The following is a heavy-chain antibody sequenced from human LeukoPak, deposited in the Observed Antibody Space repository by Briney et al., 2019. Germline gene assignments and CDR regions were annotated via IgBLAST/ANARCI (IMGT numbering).Heavy chain of an antibody. V-gene: IGHV3-64*01. D-gene: IGHD6-19*01. J-gene: IGHJ1*01. CDR3: ARVDSGSACAS. Sequence: GGSLRLSCAASGFTLSSYSMHWVRQARGKGLEFVSAISKNGRNTYYGNSMKGRFTISRDISKNTLYLQMGSLRPEDMAVYYCARVDSGSACASWGQGILVTVSS. CDR2: ISKNGRNT. CDR1: GFTLSSYS.